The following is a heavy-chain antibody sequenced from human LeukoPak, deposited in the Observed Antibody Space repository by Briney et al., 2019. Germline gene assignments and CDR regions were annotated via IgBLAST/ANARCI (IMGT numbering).Heavy chain of an antibody. CDR3: AHRIKRAAAGTYFDY. D-gene: IGHD6-13*01. Sequence: SGPTLVKPTQTPTLTCTFSGFSLSTSGVGVGWIRQPPGKALEWLALIYWDDDKRYSPSLKSRLTITKDTSKNQVVLTMTNMDPVDTATYYCAHRIKRAAAGTYFDYWGQGTLVTVSS. CDR1: GFSLSTSGVG. V-gene: IGHV2-5*02. J-gene: IGHJ4*02. CDR2: IYWDDDK.